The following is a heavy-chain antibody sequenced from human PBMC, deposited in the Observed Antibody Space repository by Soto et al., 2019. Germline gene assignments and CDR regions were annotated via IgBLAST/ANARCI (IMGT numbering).Heavy chain of an antibody. CDR3: AKWAHNAMDV. CDR1: GYTFSNYG. Sequence: QVQLVESGGGVVQPGRSLRLSCVASGYTFSNYGIHWVRQAPGKGLEWVAVISYDGSNKYYADSAKGRFTISRDNSKNPLYLQMNSLRVEDTAIYYCAKWAHNAMDVWGQGTTVTVSS. J-gene: IGHJ6*02. V-gene: IGHV3-30*18. D-gene: IGHD1-26*01. CDR2: ISYDGSNK.